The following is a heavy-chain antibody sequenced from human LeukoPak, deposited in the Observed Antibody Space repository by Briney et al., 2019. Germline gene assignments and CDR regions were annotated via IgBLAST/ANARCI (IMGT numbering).Heavy chain of an antibody. CDR1: GDSVSSNSAS. Sequence: PSQTLSLTCAISGDSVSSNSASWNWIRQSPSRGLEWLGRTYYRSKWYYDYTLSVKSRIIINPDTSKNQFSLHLSSVTPEDTAVYYCARESDRIGFDFDYWGQGTLVTVSS. J-gene: IGHJ4*02. D-gene: IGHD6-19*01. V-gene: IGHV6-1*01. CDR3: ARESDRIGFDFDY. CDR2: TYYRSKWYY.